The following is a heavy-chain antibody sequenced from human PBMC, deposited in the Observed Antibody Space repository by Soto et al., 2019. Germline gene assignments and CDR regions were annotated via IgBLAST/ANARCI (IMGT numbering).Heavy chain of an antibody. Sequence: SETLSLTCTVSGGSISSSSYYWGWIRQPPGKGLEWIGSIYYSGSTYYNPSLKSRVTISVDTSKNQFSLKLSPVTAADTAVYYCARPWRAYSSGWYWFDPWGQGTLVTVSS. CDR2: IYYSGST. D-gene: IGHD6-19*01. V-gene: IGHV4-39*01. J-gene: IGHJ5*02. CDR1: GGSISSSSYY. CDR3: ARPWRAYSSGWYWFDP.